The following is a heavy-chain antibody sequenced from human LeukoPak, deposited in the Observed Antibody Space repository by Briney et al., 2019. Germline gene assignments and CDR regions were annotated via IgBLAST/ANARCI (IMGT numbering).Heavy chain of an antibody. CDR1: GFTFSSYA. CDR3: AKDLATPSGGTFDY. V-gene: IGHV3-23*01. J-gene: IGHJ4*02. D-gene: IGHD5-12*01. Sequence: GRSLRLSRAASGFTFSSYAMSWVRQAPGKGLGWVLAISGSGGSTYYADSVKGRFTISRDNSNNTPYLQMNSLRAEDTAVYYCAKDLATPSGGTFDYWGQGTLVTVSS. CDR2: ISGSGGST.